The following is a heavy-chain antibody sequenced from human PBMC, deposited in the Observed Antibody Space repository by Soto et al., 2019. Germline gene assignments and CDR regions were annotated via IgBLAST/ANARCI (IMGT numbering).Heavy chain of an antibody. CDR3: ARGRSGGVRRRLDPTNYYYHYFIDF. V-gene: IGHV4-31*03. Sequence: SETLSLTCTVSGGSISSGGYYWSWIRQHPGKGLEWIGYIYYSGSTYYNPSLKSRVTISVDTSKNQFSLKLSSVTAADTAVYYCARGRSGGVRRRLDPTNYYYHYFIDFRAKRTTDTGSS. D-gene: IGHD2-8*01. CDR2: IYYSGST. J-gene: IGHJ6*03. CDR1: GGSISSGGYY.